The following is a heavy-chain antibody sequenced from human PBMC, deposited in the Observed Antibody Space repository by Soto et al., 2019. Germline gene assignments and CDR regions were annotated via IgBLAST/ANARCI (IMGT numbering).Heavy chain of an antibody. J-gene: IGHJ6*02. D-gene: IGHD6-19*01. CDR1: GFTFDDYT. CDR2: ISWDGGST. CDR3: AKGNSGPPYYYGMDV. V-gene: IGHV3-43*01. Sequence: PGGSLRLSCAASGFTFDDYTMHWVRQAPGKGLEWVSLISWDGGSTYYAGSVKGRFTISRDNSKNTRYLQMNSLRTEDTALYYCAKGNSGPPYYYGMDVWGQGTTVTVAS.